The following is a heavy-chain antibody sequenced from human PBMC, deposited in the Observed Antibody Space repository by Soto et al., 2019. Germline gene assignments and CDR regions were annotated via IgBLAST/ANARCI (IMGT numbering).Heavy chain of an antibody. D-gene: IGHD6-6*01. J-gene: IGHJ4*02. V-gene: IGHV3-30*03. CDR1: GFTFSSYG. CDR3: ARTQHSSSFPFDY. CDR2: ISYDGSNK. Sequence: GGSLRLSCAASGFTFSSYGMHWVRQAPGKGLEWVAVISYDGSNKYYADSVKGRFTISRDNSKNTLYLQMNSLRAEDTAVYYCARTQHSSSFPFDYWGQGTLVTVSS.